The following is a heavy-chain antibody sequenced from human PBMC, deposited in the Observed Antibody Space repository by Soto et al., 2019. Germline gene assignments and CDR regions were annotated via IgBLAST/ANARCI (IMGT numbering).Heavy chain of an antibody. J-gene: IGHJ4*02. D-gene: IGHD6-19*01. Sequence: KASETLSLTCVVSGASITTYYWSWIRQAPGKGLEWIGNVYHTGSTDYNSSPRSRVTISVDTSKNQFSLNMNSVTAADTAVYYCARRLFGSGWTLDSWGQGALVTVSS. CDR2: VYHTGST. V-gene: IGHV4-59*13. CDR3: ARRLFGSGWTLDS. CDR1: GASITTYY.